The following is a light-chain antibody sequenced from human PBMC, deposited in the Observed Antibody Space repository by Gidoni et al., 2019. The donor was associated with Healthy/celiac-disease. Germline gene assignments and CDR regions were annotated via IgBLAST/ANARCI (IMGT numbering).Light chain of an antibody. Sequence: SSVLTQPPSVSVPHGPTARITCGGNHIGSKSVHWYQQQPGQAPVLVVYDDSDRPSGIPERFSGSNSGNTATLTISRVEAGDEADYYCQVWDSSSDHVVFGGGTKLTVL. CDR2: DDS. CDR3: QVWDSSSDHVV. V-gene: IGLV3-21*02. J-gene: IGLJ2*01. CDR1: HIGSKS.